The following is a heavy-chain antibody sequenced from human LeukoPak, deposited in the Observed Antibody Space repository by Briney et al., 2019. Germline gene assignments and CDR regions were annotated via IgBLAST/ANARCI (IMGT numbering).Heavy chain of an antibody. V-gene: IGHV4-39*07. D-gene: IGHD3-22*01. Sequence: SETLSLTCTVSGASITSKAYFWGWIRRPPGKGLEWVGTLSYDGSAYYNTSLRSRVTISVDTSKSQFSLKVTSVTAADTAVYFCARGLVDYELPKGYIDYWGRGTLVTVSS. J-gene: IGHJ4*02. CDR3: ARGLVDYELPKGYIDY. CDR1: GASITSKAYF. CDR2: LSYDGSA.